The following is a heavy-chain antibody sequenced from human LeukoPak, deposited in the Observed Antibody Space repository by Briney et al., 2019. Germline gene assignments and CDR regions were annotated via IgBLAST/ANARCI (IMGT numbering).Heavy chain of an antibody. J-gene: IGHJ5*02. D-gene: IGHD6-13*01. CDR2: INHSGST. CDR1: GGSISSYY. Sequence: PSETLSLTCTVSGGSISSYYWSWIRQPPGKGLEWIGEINHSGSTNYNPSLKSRVTISVDTSKNQFSLKLSSVTAADTAVYYCARGGLSSSWHNWFDPWGQGTLVTVSS. V-gene: IGHV4-34*01. CDR3: ARGGLSSSWHNWFDP.